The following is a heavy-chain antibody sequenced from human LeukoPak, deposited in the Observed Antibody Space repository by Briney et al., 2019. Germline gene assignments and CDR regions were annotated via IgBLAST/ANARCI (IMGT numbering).Heavy chain of an antibody. J-gene: IGHJ6*02. CDR1: GGSISSGGYY. CDR2: IYDSGST. Sequence: TLSLTCTVSGGSISSGGYYWSWIRQHPGKGLEWIGYIYDSGSTYYNPSLKSRVTISVDTSKNQFSLKLSSVTAADTAVYYCARDTIWSSSSGIYYYYGMDVWGQGTTVTVSS. D-gene: IGHD6-6*01. CDR3: ARDTIWSSSSGIYYYYGMDV. V-gene: IGHV4-31*03.